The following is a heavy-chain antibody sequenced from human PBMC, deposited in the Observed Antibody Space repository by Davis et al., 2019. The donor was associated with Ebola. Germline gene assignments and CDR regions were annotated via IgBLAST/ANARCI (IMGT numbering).Heavy chain of an antibody. Sequence: SPKTPRAAPGLTFSIYEMNWVRQAPGKGLEWVSYISSSGSAIYYADSVKGRFTISRDNAKNSLYLQMYSLRAEDTAIYYCARDYGDYVEPLDYWGQGSLVTVSS. V-gene: IGHV3-48*03. J-gene: IGHJ4*02. D-gene: IGHD4-17*01. CDR1: GLTFSIYE. CDR3: ARDYGDYVEPLDY. CDR2: ISSSGSAI.